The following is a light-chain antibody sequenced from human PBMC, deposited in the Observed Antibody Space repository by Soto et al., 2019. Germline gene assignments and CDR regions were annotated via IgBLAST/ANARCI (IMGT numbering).Light chain of an antibody. V-gene: IGKV3-11*01. Sequence: EIVLTQSPVTLSLSPGERATLSCRASQSVSSSLAWYQQKPGQSPRLLIYDASNRATGIPARFSGSGSGTDFTLTISSLEPEAFAVYYCQQRSNWPPLTFGGGTKVEIK. J-gene: IGKJ4*01. CDR1: QSVSSS. CDR3: QQRSNWPPLT. CDR2: DAS.